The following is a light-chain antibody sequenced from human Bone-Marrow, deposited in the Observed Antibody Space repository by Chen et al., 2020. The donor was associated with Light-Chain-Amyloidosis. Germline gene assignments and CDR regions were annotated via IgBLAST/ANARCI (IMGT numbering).Light chain of an antibody. Sequence: EIVMTQSPATLSVSPGERASLSCRASQSVNANLAWYQQKAGQAPRLLIYGASTMAIGVPARFSGSGSGTEFTLTISSLQSEDFAVYYCQQYNDWPPRYTFGQGTKLEIK. V-gene: IGKV3-15*01. CDR3: QQYNDWPPRYT. CDR1: QSVNAN. J-gene: IGKJ2*01. CDR2: GAS.